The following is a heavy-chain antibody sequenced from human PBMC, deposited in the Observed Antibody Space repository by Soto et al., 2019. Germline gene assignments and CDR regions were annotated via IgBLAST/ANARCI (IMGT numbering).Heavy chain of an antibody. CDR3: ATGGESLYSGGVP. J-gene: IGHJ5*02. CDR1: GFTFSSYA. CDR2: ISGSGGST. D-gene: IGHD2-15*01. Sequence: EVQLLESGGGLVQPGGALRLSCAASGFTFSSYAMSWVRQAPGKGLEWVSAISGSGGSTYYADSVKGRFTISRDNSKNTLYLQMNILRAEDTAVYYCATGGESLYSGGVPWGQGTLVTVSS. V-gene: IGHV3-23*01.